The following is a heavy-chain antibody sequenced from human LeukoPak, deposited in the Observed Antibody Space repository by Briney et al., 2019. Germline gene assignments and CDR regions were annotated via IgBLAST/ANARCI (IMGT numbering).Heavy chain of an antibody. Sequence: GSLRLSCTASGFTFSSAWMSWVRQGSGKGLEWVSGISGSGGSTYYADSVKGRFTISRDNSKNTLYLQMNSLRAEDTAVYYCAKGGDTTMVTSYWGQGALVTVSS. CDR3: AKGGDTTMVTSY. J-gene: IGHJ4*02. V-gene: IGHV3-23*01. D-gene: IGHD5-18*01. CDR1: GFTFSSAW. CDR2: ISGSGGST.